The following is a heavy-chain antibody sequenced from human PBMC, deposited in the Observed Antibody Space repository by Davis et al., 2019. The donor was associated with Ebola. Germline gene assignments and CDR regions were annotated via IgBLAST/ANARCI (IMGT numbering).Heavy chain of an antibody. V-gene: IGHV3-23*01. CDR3: AKDPSHLIYYYYGMDV. CDR2: ISGSGGST. J-gene: IGHJ6*02. CDR1: GFTFSSYS. Sequence: GGSLRLSCAASGFTFSSYSMNWVRQAPGKGLEWVSAISGSGGSTYYADSVKGRFTISRDNSKNTLYLQMNSLRAEDTAVYYCAKDPSHLIYYYYGMDVWGQGTTVTVSS.